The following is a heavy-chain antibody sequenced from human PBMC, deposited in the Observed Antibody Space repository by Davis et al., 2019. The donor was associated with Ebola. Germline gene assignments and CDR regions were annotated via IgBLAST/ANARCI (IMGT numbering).Heavy chain of an antibody. CDR3: AKDHGYCSSTSCLLYYYYGMDV. J-gene: IGHJ6*02. CDR1: GFTFSDYY. Sequence: GESLKISCAASGFTFSDYYMSWIRQAPGKGLEWVSYISSSGSTIYYADSVKGRFTISRDNSKNTLYLQMNSLRAEDTAVYYCAKDHGYCSSTSCLLYYYYGMDVWGQGTTVTVSS. CDR2: ISSSGSTI. D-gene: IGHD2-2*01. V-gene: IGHV3-11*04.